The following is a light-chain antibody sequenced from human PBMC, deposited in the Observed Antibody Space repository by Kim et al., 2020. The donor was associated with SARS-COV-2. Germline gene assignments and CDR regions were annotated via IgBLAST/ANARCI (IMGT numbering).Light chain of an antibody. J-gene: IGKJ1*01. V-gene: IGKV3-20*01. CDR3: QQYVSPPST. CDR2: GAS. Sequence: SPGERATLSCRASQSVTGRSLAWYQQRPGQAPRLLIFGASSRAAGIPDRFSGSGSGTDFTLTISRLEPEDFAVYYCQQYVSPPSTFGQGTKVDIK. CDR1: QSVTGRS.